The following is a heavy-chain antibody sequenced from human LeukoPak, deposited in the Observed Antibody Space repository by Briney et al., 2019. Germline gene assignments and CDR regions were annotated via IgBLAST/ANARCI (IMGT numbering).Heavy chain of an antibody. Sequence: SETLSLTCTVSGGSVSSGSYCWIRQPPGKGLERIGYIYYSGSTNYNPSLKSRATISVDTSKNQFSLKLSSVTAADTAVYYCARDGGYGMDVWGQGTTVTVSS. D-gene: IGHD3-16*01. V-gene: IGHV4-61*01. CDR3: ARDGGYGMDV. CDR2: IYYSGST. CDR1: GGSVSSGSY. J-gene: IGHJ6*02.